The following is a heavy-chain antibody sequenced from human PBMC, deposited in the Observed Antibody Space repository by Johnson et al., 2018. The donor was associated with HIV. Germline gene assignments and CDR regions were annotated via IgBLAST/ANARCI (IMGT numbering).Heavy chain of an antibody. CDR3: AKDLLGGNKGFDAFDI. D-gene: IGHD4-23*01. CDR2: IGTAGDT. J-gene: IGHJ3*02. Sequence: MLLVESGGGLVQPGGSLRLSCAASGFTFSSYDMHWVRQATGKGLEWVSAIGTAGDTYYPGSVKGRFTISRENAKNSLYLQMNSLRAEDTALYYCAKDLLGGNKGFDAFDIGGQGTMVTVSS. CDR1: GFTFSSYD. V-gene: IGHV3-13*01.